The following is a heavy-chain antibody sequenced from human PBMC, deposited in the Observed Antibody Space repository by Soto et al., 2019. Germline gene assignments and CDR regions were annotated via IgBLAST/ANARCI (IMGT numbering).Heavy chain of an antibody. CDR2: IYHSGST. CDR3: ARDLILAVTPDAFDI. Sequence: PSETLSLTCAVSGGSISSGGYSWSWIRQPPGKGLEWIGYIYHSGSTYYNPSLKSRVTISVDTSKNQFSLKLSSVTAADTAVYYCARDLILAVTPDAFDIWGQGTMVTVSS. V-gene: IGHV4-30-2*01. D-gene: IGHD2-21*02. J-gene: IGHJ3*02. CDR1: GGSISSGGYS.